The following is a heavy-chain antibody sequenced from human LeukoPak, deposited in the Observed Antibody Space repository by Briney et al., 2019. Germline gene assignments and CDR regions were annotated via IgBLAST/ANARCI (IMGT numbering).Heavy chain of an antibody. V-gene: IGHV4-34*01. CDR2: INHSGST. D-gene: IGHD1-26*01. CDR1: GGSFSGYY. J-gene: IGHJ4*02. CDR3: ARQSFAPFQVGPETPIES. Sequence: SETLSLTCAVYGGSFSGYYWSWIRQPPGKGLEWIGEINHSGSTNYNPSLRSRVTIAIDTSKSQFSLKLTSVTAADAAVYYCARQSFAPFQVGPETPIESWGQGTLVTVSS.